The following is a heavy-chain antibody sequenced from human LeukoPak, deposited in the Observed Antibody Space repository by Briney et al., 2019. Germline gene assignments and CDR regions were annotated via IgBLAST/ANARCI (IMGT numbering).Heavy chain of an antibody. CDR1: GYTFTSYY. V-gene: IGHV1-46*01. J-gene: IGHJ4*02. CDR3: ARITTYSSSWFGDFDS. CDR2: INPSGGST. D-gene: IGHD6-13*01. Sequence: ASVKVSCKASGYTFTSYYMHWVRQAPGQGLEWMGIINPSGGSTSYAQKFQGRVTMTRDTSTSTVYMELSSLRVEDTALYYCARITTYSSSWFGDFDSWGQGALVTVSS.